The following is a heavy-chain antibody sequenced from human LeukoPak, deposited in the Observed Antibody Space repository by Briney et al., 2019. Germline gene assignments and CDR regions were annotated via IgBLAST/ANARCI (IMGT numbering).Heavy chain of an antibody. V-gene: IGHV3-21*01. CDR1: GFTFSSNT. D-gene: IGHD2-8*01. J-gene: IGHJ3*02. Sequence: GGSLRLSCAASGFTFSSNTMNWVRQAPGKGLEWVSSISSSSSYIYHADSVKGRFTISRDNSKKSLYLQMNSLRAEDTAVYYCAIRSRDCANGVCYAFDIWGQGTVVTVSS. CDR3: AIRSRDCANGVCYAFDI. CDR2: ISSSSSYI.